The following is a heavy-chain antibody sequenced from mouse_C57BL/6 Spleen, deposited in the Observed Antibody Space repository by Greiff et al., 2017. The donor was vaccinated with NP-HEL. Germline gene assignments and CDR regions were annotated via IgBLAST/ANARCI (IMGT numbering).Heavy chain of an antibody. Sequence: EVKLMESGGGLVKPGGSLKLSCAASGFAFSSYAMSWVRQTPEKRLEWVATISDGGSYTYYPDNVKGRFTISRDNAKNNLYLQMSHLKSEDTAMSYCARDQTIVNYFDYWGQGTTLTVAS. CDR1: GFAFSSYA. CDR2: ISDGGSYT. V-gene: IGHV5-4*01. CDR3: ARDQTIVNYFDY. D-gene: IGHD2-5*01. J-gene: IGHJ2*01.